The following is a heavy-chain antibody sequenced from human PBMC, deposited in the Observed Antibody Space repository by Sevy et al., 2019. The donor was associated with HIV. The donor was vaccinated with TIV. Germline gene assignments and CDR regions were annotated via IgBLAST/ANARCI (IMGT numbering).Heavy chain of an antibody. D-gene: IGHD3-22*01. CDR2: ISSSSSTI. V-gene: IGHV3-48*02. CDR1: GFTFRSYS. Sequence: GGSLRLSCPASGFTFRSYSMNWVRQAPGKGLEWVSYISSSSSTIYYADSVKGRFTISRDNAKNSLYLQMNSLRDEDTAVYYCARDWVSRSGYYPFDYWGQGTLVTVSS. CDR3: ARDWVSRSGYYPFDY. J-gene: IGHJ4*02.